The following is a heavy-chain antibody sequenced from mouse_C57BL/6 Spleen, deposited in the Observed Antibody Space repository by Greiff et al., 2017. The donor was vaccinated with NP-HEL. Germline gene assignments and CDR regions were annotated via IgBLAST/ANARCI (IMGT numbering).Heavy chain of an antibody. CDR3: ARDQDGYSGGFAY. CDR1: GFTFSSYA. J-gene: IGHJ3*01. Sequence: EVNVVESGGGLVKPGGSLKLSCAASGFTFSSYAMSWVRQTPEKRLEWVATISDGGSYTYYPDNVKGRFTISRDNAKNNLYLQMSHLKSEDTAMYYCARDQDGYSGGFAYWGQGTLVTVSA. D-gene: IGHD2-3*01. V-gene: IGHV5-4*01. CDR2: ISDGGSYT.